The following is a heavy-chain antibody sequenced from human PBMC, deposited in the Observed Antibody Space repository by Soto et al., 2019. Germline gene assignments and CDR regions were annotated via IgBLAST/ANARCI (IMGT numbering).Heavy chain of an antibody. J-gene: IGHJ3*01. Sequence: QVQLVQSGAEVKKPGSLLKVSCKASGATYSPFIAYAISWLRQAPGQGLVWMGSIIPLGSSQHYAEGFQGRATISADSSTFTVSLELTNLTSDDAAVYFCASSRDRCGGDCYSVYAAFDLWGQGTAVTVSS. CDR1: GATYSPFIAYA. CDR2: IIPLGSSQ. D-gene: IGHD2-21*02. CDR3: ASSRDRCGGDCYSVYAAFDL. V-gene: IGHV1-69*04.